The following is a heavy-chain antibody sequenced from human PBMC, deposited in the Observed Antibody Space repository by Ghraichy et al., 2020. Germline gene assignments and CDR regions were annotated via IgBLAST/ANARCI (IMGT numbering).Heavy chain of an antibody. CDR3: ARREYSGSYYCMFEPTRCAQDAFDI. D-gene: IGHD1-26*01. J-gene: IGHJ3*02. CDR1: GYSFTSYW. CDR2: IYPGDSDT. Sequence: GEALNISCKGSGYSFTSYWIGWVRQMPGKGLEWMGIIYPGDSDTRYSPSFQGQVTISADKSISTAYLQWSSLKASDTAMYYCARREYSGSYYCMFEPTRCAQDAFDIWGQGTMVTVSS. V-gene: IGHV5-51*01.